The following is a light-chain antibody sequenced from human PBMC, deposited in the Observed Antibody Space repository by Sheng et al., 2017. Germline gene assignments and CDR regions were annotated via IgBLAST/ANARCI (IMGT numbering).Light chain of an antibody. CDR3: CSYAGSSTLI. CDR1: SSDVGNYNL. CDR2: GAF. J-gene: IGLJ2*01. V-gene: IGLV2-23*01. Sequence: QSALTQPASVSGSPGQSITISCTGTSSDVGNYNLVSWYQQYPDQAPRLIIYGAFRRPSGVSNRFSGSKSGNTASLTISGLQADDEADYYCCSYAGSSTLIFGGGTKLTVL.